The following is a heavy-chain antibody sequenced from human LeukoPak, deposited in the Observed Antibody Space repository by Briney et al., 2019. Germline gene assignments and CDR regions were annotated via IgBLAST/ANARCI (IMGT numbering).Heavy chain of an antibody. D-gene: IGHD3-22*01. J-gene: IGHJ4*02. CDR1: GGSISSSSYY. CDR3: ARVYYDSSGYVDY. V-gene: IGHV4-39*07. Sequence: SETLSLTCTVSGGSISSSSYYWGWIRQPPGKGLEWIGSIYYSGSTYYNPSLKSRVTISVDTSKNQFSLKLSSVTAADTAVYYCARVYYDSSGYVDYWGQGTLVTVSS. CDR2: IYYSGST.